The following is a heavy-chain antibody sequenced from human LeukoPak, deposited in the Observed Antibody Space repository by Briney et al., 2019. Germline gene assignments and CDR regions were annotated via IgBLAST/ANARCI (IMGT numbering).Heavy chain of an antibody. Sequence: SETLSLTCTVSGCSISSYYWSWIRQPPGKGLEWIGYLYHSGTTNYNPSLKSRVTISVDTSKNEFSLKLSSVTAADTAVYYCASGGSYYNWFDPWGQGTLVTVSS. V-gene: IGHV4-59*08. J-gene: IGHJ5*02. D-gene: IGHD3-22*01. CDR1: GCSISSYY. CDR2: LYHSGTT. CDR3: ASGGSYYNWFDP.